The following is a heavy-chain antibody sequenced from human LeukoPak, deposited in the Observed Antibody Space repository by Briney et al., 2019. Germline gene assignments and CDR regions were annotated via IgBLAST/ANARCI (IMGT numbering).Heavy chain of an antibody. J-gene: IGHJ6*02. Sequence: GGSLRLSCAASGFTVSTVYMTWVRQAPGKGLEWVSSISSSSSYIYHAESVKGRFTISRDNAKNSLYLQMNSLRAEDTAVYYCARVYASGSYYRGMDFWGQGTTVTVSS. V-gene: IGHV3-21*06. CDR1: GFTVSTVY. CDR2: ISSSSSYI. CDR3: ARVYASGSYYRGMDF. D-gene: IGHD3-10*01.